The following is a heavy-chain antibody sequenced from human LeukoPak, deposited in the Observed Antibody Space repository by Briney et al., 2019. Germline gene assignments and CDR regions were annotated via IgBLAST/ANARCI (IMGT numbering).Heavy chain of an antibody. CDR2: IKQGGSEK. J-gene: IGHJ6*03. D-gene: IGHD3-3*01. CDR1: GFTFSSYW. CDR3: ARDRYDFWSGYYYYYYYYYMDV. V-gene: IGHV3-7*01. Sequence: GGSLRLSCAASGFTFSSYWMHWVRQAPGKGLEWVANIKQGGSEKYYVDSVKGRFTISRDNAKNSLYLQMNILRAEDTAVYYCARDRYDFWSGYYYYYYYYYMDVWGKGTTVTVSS.